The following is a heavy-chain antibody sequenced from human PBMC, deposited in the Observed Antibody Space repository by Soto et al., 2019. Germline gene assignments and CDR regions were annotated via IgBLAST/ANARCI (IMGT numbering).Heavy chain of an antibody. CDR3: AKEDFYNYYLDV. CDR1: GLSVSSNY. V-gene: IGHV3-66*01. CDR2: IYTGGST. Sequence: PGGSPRLSCAASGLSVSSNYMSWFRQAPGKGLEWVSVIYTGGSTYYADSVKGRFTISRDNSKNTLYLQVNSLRAEDTAVYYCAKEDFYNYYLDVWGKGTTVTVSS. J-gene: IGHJ6*03.